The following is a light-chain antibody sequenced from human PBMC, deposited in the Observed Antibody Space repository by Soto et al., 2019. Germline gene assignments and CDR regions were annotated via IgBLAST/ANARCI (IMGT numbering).Light chain of an antibody. V-gene: IGKV4-1*01. Sequence: DIVMTQSPDSLAVSLGERATINCKSSQSVLYSPNNKQRLVWYQQKSGQPPKVLIYWASTRESGVPDRFSGSGSGTDFTLTISNLQAEDVAVYYCQQYYTTPWTFGQGTKVEIK. J-gene: IGKJ1*01. CDR2: WAS. CDR3: QQYYTTPWT. CDR1: QSVLYSPNNKQR.